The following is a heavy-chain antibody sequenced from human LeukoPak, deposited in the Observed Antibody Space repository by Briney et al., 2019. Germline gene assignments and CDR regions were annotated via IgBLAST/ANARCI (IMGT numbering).Heavy chain of an antibody. D-gene: IGHD6-13*01. CDR3: ARHSSSWYYFDY. V-gene: IGHV4-39*01. Sequence: GSLRLSCAASGFTFSSYAMSWVRQPPGKGLEWIGSIYYSGSTYYNPSLKSRVTISVDTSKNQFSLKLSSVTAADTAVYYCARHSSSWYYFDYWGQGTLVTVSS. CDR2: IYYSGST. CDR1: GFTFSSYA. J-gene: IGHJ4*02.